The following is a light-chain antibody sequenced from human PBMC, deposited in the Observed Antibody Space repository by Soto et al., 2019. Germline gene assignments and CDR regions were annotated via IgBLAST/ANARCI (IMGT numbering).Light chain of an antibody. Sequence: QAVVTQPASVSGSPGQSITISCTGTNSDVGGYNYVSWYQQHPGKAPKLMIYEVSNRPSGVSDRFSGSKSGNTASLTISGLRAEDESDYYCSSYTSSNTLIFGGGTKLTVL. J-gene: IGLJ2*01. CDR1: NSDVGGYNY. V-gene: IGLV2-14*01. CDR3: SSYTSSNTLI. CDR2: EVS.